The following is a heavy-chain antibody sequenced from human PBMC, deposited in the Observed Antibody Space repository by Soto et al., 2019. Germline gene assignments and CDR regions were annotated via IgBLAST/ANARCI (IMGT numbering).Heavy chain of an antibody. V-gene: IGHV3-15*07. Sequence: GGSLRLSCAASGFTFNDAWMNWVREAPGKGLEWVGRIKSKIDGGTTDYAASVKGRFTFSRDDSKNSVYLQMNSLKTEDTAVYHCVRTIQPGTTTHFDYWGQGTLVTVSS. J-gene: IGHJ4*02. CDR3: VRTIQPGTTTHFDY. CDR1: GFTFNDAW. D-gene: IGHD1-1*01. CDR2: IKSKIDGGTT.